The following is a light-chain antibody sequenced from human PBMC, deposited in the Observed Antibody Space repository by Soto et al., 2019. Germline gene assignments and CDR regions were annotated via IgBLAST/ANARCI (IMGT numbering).Light chain of an antibody. CDR3: QQLNSYPLT. J-gene: IGKJ4*01. V-gene: IGKV1-9*01. CDR1: QGISIH. Sequence: DIPLTQSPSFLAASVGDRVTITCRASQGISIHLAWYQQKPGKAPRLLIYSASTLQTGVPSRFGGSGSGTEFTLTISSLQPEDFATYYCQQLNSYPLTFGGGTKVDIK. CDR2: SAS.